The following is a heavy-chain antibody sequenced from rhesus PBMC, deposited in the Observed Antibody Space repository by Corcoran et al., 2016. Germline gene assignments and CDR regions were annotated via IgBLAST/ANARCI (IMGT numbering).Heavy chain of an antibody. CDR1: GFTFSSYG. D-gene: IGHD3-3*01. CDR2: ISSASSYI. Sequence: EVQLVESGGGLVQPGGSLRLAWGASGFTFSSYGMSWVRQAPGKGLEWVSSISSASSYIYYADSVKGRFTISRDNAKNSLSLQMNSLRAEDTAVYYCTSDSFTIFGLRWGRGVLVTVSS. V-gene: IGHV3S16*01. J-gene: IGHJ5-2*02. CDR3: TSDSFTIFGLR.